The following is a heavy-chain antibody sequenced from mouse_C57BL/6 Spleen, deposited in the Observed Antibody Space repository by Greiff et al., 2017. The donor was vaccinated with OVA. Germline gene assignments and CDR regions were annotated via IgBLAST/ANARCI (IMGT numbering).Heavy chain of an antibody. V-gene: IGHV1-81*01. Sequence: QVQLKQSGAELARPGASVKLSCKASGYTFTSYGISWVKQRTGQGLEWIGEIYPRSGNTYYNEKFKGKATLTADKSSSTAYMELRSLTSEDSAVYFCAHIYDGYPYYFDYWGQGTTLTVSS. CDR2: IYPRSGNT. CDR3: AHIYDGYPYYFDY. J-gene: IGHJ2*01. D-gene: IGHD2-3*01. CDR1: GYTFTSYG.